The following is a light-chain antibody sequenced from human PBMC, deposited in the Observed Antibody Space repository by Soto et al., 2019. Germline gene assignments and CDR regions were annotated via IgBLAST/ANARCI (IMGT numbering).Light chain of an antibody. CDR3: AAWDDSHYV. V-gene: IGLV1-47*01. Sequence: QSVLTQPPSVSGTPGLRVTISCSGSSSNIGNNYVYWYQQFPGTAPKLLIYRNNQRPSGVPDRFSGSKSGSSASLAISGLRSEDEADYYCAAWDDSHYVFGTGTKLTVL. J-gene: IGLJ1*01. CDR2: RNN. CDR1: SSNIGNNY.